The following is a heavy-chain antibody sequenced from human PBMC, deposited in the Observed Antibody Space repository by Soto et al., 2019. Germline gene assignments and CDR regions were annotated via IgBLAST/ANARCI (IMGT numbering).Heavy chain of an antibody. CDR1: GGSFRGYY. CDR2: INHSGST. V-gene: IGHV4-34*01. J-gene: IGHJ5*02. Sequence: QVQLQQWGAGLLKPSETLSLTCAVYGGSFRGYYWTWIRQPPGKGLEWIGEINHSGSTNYNPSLKSRVTISVDTSKNQFSLKLSSVTAADTAVYYCARGLRRILGKWFDPWGQGTLVTVSS. D-gene: IGHD3-16*01. CDR3: ARGLRRILGKWFDP.